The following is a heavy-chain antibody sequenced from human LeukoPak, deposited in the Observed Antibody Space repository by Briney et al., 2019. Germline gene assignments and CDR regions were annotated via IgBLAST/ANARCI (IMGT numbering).Heavy chain of an antibody. CDR2: INPNSGVT. CDR3: ARGTGEGYTYGRYYFDY. J-gene: IGHJ4*02. Sequence: ASVKVSCKASGYTFTGYYLHWVRQAPGQGLEWMGWINPNSGVTDYAQNFQGRVTMTRDTSISTAYVELSRLRSDDTAVYYCARGTGEGYTYGRYYFDYWGQGTLVTVSS. D-gene: IGHD5-18*01. V-gene: IGHV1-2*02. CDR1: GYTFTGYY.